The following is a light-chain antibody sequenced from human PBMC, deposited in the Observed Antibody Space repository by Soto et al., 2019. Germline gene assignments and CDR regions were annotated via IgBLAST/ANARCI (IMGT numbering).Light chain of an antibody. CDR2: GAS. CDR1: QSVSSN. V-gene: IGKV3-15*01. Sequence: TLSLATLSVSQGERATLSCRASQSVSSNLAWYQQKPGQAPRLLIYGASTRATGIPARFSGSGSGTEFTLTISSLQSEDFAVYYCQQYNNWPRITFGQGTRLEI. J-gene: IGKJ5*01. CDR3: QQYNNWPRIT.